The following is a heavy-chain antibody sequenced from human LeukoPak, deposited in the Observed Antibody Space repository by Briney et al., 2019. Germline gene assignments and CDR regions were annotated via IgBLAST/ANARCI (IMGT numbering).Heavy chain of an antibody. J-gene: IGHJ4*02. Sequence: GGSLRLSCAASDFTVSSNYMTWVRQAPGKGLDWVSTISGSGDATFYADSVKGRFTVSRDNSKNTLYLQVNSLRAEDTAVYYCAKKYYYGSGTYLYYFDYWGQGTLVTVSS. CDR2: ISGSGDAT. CDR3: AKKYYYGSGTYLYYFDY. CDR1: DFTVSSNY. V-gene: IGHV3-23*01. D-gene: IGHD3-10*01.